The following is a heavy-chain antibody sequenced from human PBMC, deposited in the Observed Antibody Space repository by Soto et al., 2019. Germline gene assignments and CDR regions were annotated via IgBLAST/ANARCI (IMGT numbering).Heavy chain of an antibody. V-gene: IGHV3-23*01. Sequence: PGGSLRLSCAASGFSFSSYAMSWVRQAPGKGLEWVSGISGSGGSTSYADSVKGRFTISRDNSKNTLYLQMNSLRAEDTAVYYCAKGWSQRYCSGGSCYLYYFDYWGQGTLVTVSS. D-gene: IGHD2-15*01. CDR3: AKGWSQRYCSGGSCYLYYFDY. CDR2: ISGSGGST. CDR1: GFSFSSYA. J-gene: IGHJ4*02.